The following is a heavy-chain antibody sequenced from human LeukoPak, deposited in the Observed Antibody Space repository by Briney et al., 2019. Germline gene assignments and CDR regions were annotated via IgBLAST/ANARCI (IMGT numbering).Heavy chain of an antibody. J-gene: IGHJ5*02. D-gene: IGHD3-10*01. CDR3: ARPLLYYYGSETYFWFDL. V-gene: IGHV3-7*01. CDR1: GFTFSTYN. Sequence: GGSLRLSCAASGFTFSTYNMNWVRQAPGKGLEWVASIKQDGNEKYYVDSVKGRFTISRDSAENTLYLQMKSLKAEDTAFYYCARPLLYYYGSETYFWFDLWGQGTLVTVSS. CDR2: IKQDGNEK.